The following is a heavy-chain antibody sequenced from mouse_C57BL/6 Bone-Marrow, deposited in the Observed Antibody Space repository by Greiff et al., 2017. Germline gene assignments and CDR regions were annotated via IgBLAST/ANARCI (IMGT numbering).Heavy chain of an antibody. CDR1: GYSFTGYF. CDR3: ARGTLYYGSSYGYFDV. Sequence: EVKLVESGPELVKPGDSVKISCKASGYSFTGYFMNWVMQSHGKSLEWIGRINPYNGDTFYNQKFKGKATLTVDKSSSTAHMELRSLTSEDSAVYYCARGTLYYGSSYGYFDVWGTGTTVTVSS. CDR2: INPYNGDT. V-gene: IGHV1-20*01. D-gene: IGHD1-1*01. J-gene: IGHJ1*03.